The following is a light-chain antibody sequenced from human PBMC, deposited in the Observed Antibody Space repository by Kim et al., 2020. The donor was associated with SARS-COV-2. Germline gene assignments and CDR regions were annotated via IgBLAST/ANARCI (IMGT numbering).Light chain of an antibody. CDR1: QSIGTW. V-gene: IGKV1-5*03. J-gene: IGKJ1*01. Sequence: SVGDRGTITCRASQSIGTWLAWYQQKPGIAPKPLIYKASNLASGVPSRFSGSGSGTEFTLTISSLQPDDFATYYCQQYNNYSPWTFGQGTKVDIK. CDR3: QQYNNYSPWT. CDR2: KAS.